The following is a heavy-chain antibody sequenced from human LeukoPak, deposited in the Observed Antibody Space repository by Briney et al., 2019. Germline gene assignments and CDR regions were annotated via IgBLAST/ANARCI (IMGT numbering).Heavy chain of an antibody. V-gene: IGHV4-34*01. J-gene: IGHJ4*02. CDR3: ARHRAGLRVRGVIITPFDY. CDR1: GGSFSGYY. CDR2: INHSGST. D-gene: IGHD3-10*01. Sequence: PSETLSLTCAVYGGSFSGYYWSWIRQPPGKGLEWIGEINHSGSTNYNPSLKSRVTISVDTSKNQFSLKLSSVTAADTAVYYCARHRAGLRVRGVIITPFDYWGQGTLVTVSS.